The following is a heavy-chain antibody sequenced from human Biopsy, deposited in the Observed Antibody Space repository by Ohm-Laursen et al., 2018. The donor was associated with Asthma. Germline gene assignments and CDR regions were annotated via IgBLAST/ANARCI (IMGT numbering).Heavy chain of an antibody. CDR3: VRGSSSWHHGPFHYYYGLDV. V-gene: IGHV4-39*01. J-gene: IGHJ6*02. D-gene: IGHD6-13*01. CDR1: SGSGGYMRSGNYY. CDR2: IYYSGTT. Sequence: TLSLTCSLSSGSGGYMRSGNYYWGWIRQPPGKGLEWIGSIYYSGTTYYNPSLGSRVTVSADTSKNQFSLKPTSVTAADTAVYYCVRGSSSWHHGPFHYYYGLDVWGQGTTATVSS.